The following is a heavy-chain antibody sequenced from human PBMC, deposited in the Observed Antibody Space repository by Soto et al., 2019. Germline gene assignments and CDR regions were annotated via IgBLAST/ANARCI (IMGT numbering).Heavy chain of an antibody. Sequence: PVGSLRLSCAASGFTFSSYWMSWVRQAPGKGLEWVANIKQDGSEKYYVDSVKGRFTISRDNAKNSLYLQMNSLRAEDTAVYYCARAKGTRNIVLMVYVPFYYYYGMDVWGQGTMVTVS. V-gene: IGHV3-7*01. CDR3: ARAKGTRNIVLMVYVPFYYYYGMDV. CDR2: IKQDGSEK. CDR1: GFTFSSYW. J-gene: IGHJ6*02. D-gene: IGHD2-8*01.